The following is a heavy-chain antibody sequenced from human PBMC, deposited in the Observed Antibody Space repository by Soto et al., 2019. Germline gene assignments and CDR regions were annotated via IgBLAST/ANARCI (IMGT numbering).Heavy chain of an antibody. CDR3: ARSPYMDV. V-gene: IGHV4-34*01. J-gene: IGHJ6*03. CDR1: GRSFSGYY. CDR2: INHSGST. Sequence: QVQLQQWGAGLLKPSETLSLTCAVYGRSFSGYYWSWIRQSPGKGLEWIGEINHSGSTNYNPSLKSRVTILIDAPKNQFSLKMSSVTAADTAVYCCARSPYMDVWGKGTTVIVSS.